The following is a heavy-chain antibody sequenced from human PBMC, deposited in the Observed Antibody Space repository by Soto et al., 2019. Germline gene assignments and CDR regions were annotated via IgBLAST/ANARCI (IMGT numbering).Heavy chain of an antibody. CDR1: GGSISSYY. J-gene: IGHJ4*02. V-gene: IGHV4-59*01. CDR2: IYYSGST. D-gene: IGHD2-15*01. CDR3: ARDSLGYCSGGSCYDFDY. Sequence: KSSETLSLTCTVSGGSISSYYWSWIRQPPGKGLEWIGYIYYSGSTNYNPSLKSRVTISVDASKNQFSLKLSSVTAADTAVYYCARDSLGYCSGGSCYDFDYWGQGTLVTVSS.